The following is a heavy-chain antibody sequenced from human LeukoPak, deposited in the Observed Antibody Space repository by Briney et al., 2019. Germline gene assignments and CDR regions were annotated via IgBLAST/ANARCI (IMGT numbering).Heavy chain of an antibody. CDR3: ARASHVRSGFDP. CDR2: IYYSGTT. Sequence: PSETLSLTCTVSGGSISSGRYYWGWLRQPPGKGLDWVAIIYYSGTTYYNPSLKSRVTISVDTSKNQFSLKLSSVTAADTAVYYCARASHVRSGFDPWGQGTLVTVSS. J-gene: IGHJ5*02. V-gene: IGHV4-39*01. CDR1: GGSISSGRYY. D-gene: IGHD3-10*01.